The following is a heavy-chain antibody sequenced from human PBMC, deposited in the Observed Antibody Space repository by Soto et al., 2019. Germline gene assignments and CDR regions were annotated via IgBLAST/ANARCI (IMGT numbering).Heavy chain of an antibody. CDR1: GGSISSYY. CDR3: ARLLYGSGSWFDP. Sequence: QVQLQESGPGLVKPSETLSLTCTVSGGSISSYYWSWIRQPPGKGLEWIGYIYYSGSTNYNPSLTSRVTISVDTSKSQFSLKLSSVTAADTAVYYCARLLYGSGSWFDPWGQGTVVTVSS. J-gene: IGHJ5*02. V-gene: IGHV4-59*08. CDR2: IYYSGST. D-gene: IGHD3-10*01.